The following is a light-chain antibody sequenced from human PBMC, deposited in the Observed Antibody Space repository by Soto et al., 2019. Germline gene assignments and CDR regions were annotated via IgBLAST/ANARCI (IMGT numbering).Light chain of an antibody. CDR1: QSISNY. J-gene: IGKJ5*01. Sequence: IQMTQSPSSLSASVGDRVTITCRASQSISNYLNWYQQKPGKAPKRLIYTASSLESGVPSRFSGSGSGTDFTLTISSVQPEDFATYYCQQSYTTPWITFGQGTRLEI. CDR3: QQSYTTPWIT. CDR2: TAS. V-gene: IGKV1-39*01.